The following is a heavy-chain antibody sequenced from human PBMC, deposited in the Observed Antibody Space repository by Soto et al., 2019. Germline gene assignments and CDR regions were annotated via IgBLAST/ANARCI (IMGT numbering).Heavy chain of an antibody. CDR2: INHSGST. CDR3: ARTPTFYYYYGMDV. D-gene: IGHD3-16*01. Sequence: QVQLQQWGAGLLKPSETLSLTCAVYGGSFSGYYWSWIRQPPGKGLEWIGEINHSGSTNYNPSLNRRLTISVDTSKNQFSLKLSSVTAADTAVYYCARTPTFYYYYGMDVWCQGPTVTVSS. V-gene: IGHV4-34*01. J-gene: IGHJ6*02. CDR1: GGSFSGYY.